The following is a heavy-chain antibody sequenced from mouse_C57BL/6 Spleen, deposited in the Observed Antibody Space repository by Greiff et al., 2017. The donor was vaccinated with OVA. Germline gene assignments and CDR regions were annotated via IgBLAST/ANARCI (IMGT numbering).Heavy chain of an antibody. CDR1: GYSFTGYY. CDR2: INPSTGGT. V-gene: IGHV1-42*01. J-gene: IGHJ3*01. CDR3: ARTYDGYRFAY. D-gene: IGHD2-3*01. Sequence: VQLQQSGPELVKPGASVKISCKASGYSFTGYYMNWVKQSPEKSLEWIGEINPSTGGTTYNQKFKAKATLTVDKSSSTAYMQLKSLTSEDSAVYYCARTYDGYRFAYWGQGTLVTVSA.